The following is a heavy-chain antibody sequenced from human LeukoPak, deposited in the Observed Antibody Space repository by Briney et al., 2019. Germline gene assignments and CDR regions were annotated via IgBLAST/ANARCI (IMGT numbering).Heavy chain of an antibody. CDR3: AKTWGSAVAGTCWFDP. J-gene: IGHJ5*02. Sequence: PGGSLRLSCAASGFTFSTYGMHWVRQAPGKGLEWVAVIWYDGSNKYYADSVKGRFTISRDNSKNTLYLQMNSLRAEDTAVYYCAKTWGSAVAGTCWFDPWGQGTLVTVSS. V-gene: IGHV3-33*06. CDR2: IWYDGSNK. CDR1: GFTFSTYG. D-gene: IGHD6-19*01.